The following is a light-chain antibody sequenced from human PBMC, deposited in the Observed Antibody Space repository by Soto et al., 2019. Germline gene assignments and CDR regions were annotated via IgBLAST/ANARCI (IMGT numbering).Light chain of an antibody. Sequence: EIVMTQSPPTLSVSPGERATLSCRASQSVGSNLAWYQQKPGQAPRLLIYGASTGATGIPARFSGSGSGTEFTLAISSLQSEDFAVYYCQQYNNWPSWTFGQGTKVEIK. CDR1: QSVGSN. CDR3: QQYNNWPSWT. J-gene: IGKJ1*01. CDR2: GAS. V-gene: IGKV3-15*01.